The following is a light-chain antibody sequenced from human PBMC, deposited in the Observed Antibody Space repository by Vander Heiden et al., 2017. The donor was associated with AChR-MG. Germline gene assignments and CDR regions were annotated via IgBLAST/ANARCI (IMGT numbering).Light chain of an antibody. J-gene: IGKJ1*01. V-gene: IGKV3-15*01. CDR1: QSVSSN. CDR3: QQYNNWPPWT. Sequence: EIVMTQSPATLSLSPGERPTLPCRASQSVSSNLAWYQQKPGQAPRLLIYGASTRATGIPARFSGSGSGTEFTLTISSLQSEDFAVYYCQQYNNWPPWTFGQGTKVEIK. CDR2: GAS.